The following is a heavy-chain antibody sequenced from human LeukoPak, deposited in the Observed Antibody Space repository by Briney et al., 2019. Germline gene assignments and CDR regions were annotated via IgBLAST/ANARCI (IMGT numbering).Heavy chain of an antibody. CDR3: ARDFRSSSWYIGDY. V-gene: IGHV3-48*01. J-gene: IGHJ4*02. CDR2: ISGGGTPV. Sequence: PGGPLRLPCPAPGFTFSSYSMNWVGRPPGKGREGIPYISGGGTPVYYADSVEGRFTVSRDNEKNSLYLQMNSLRADDTAVYYCARDFRSSSWYIGDYWGQGAQVTVSP. CDR1: GFTFSSYS. D-gene: IGHD6-13*01.